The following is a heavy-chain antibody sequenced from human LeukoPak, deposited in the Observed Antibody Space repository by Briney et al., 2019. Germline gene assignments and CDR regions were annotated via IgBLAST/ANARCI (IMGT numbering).Heavy chain of an antibody. CDR2: ISGSGGST. CDR1: GFTFSSYA. Sequence: GGSLRLSCAASGFTFSSYAMSWVRPAPGKGLEWVSAISGSGGSTYYADSVKGRFTIPRDNSKNTLYLQMNSLRAEDTAVYYCAKDPSYSEVFDYWGQGTLVTVSS. J-gene: IGHJ4*02. D-gene: IGHD1-26*01. V-gene: IGHV3-23*01. CDR3: AKDPSYSEVFDY.